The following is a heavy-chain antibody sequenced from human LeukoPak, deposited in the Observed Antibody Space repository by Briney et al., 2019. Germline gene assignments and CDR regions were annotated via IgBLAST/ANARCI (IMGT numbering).Heavy chain of an antibody. CDR3: AKDAIGQYRTYYFDH. CDR1: EISFSNFA. V-gene: IGHV3-23*01. J-gene: IGHJ4*02. CDR2: ISGSGGST. Sequence: QPEGSLRLSSEVAEISFSNFAMSWVRQTAGKGLEWVSAISGSGGSTYYAGSVQGRFTISRENSKNTLYLQMNSLRAEDTAVYYCAKDAIGQYRTYYFDHWGQGTLVPVSS. D-gene: IGHD1-1*01.